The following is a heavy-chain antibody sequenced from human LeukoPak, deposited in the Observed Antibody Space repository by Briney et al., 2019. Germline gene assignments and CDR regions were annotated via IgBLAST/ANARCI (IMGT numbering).Heavy chain of an antibody. CDR3: ARWSTAAGSYGMDV. Sequence: GASVKVSCKASGYTFTSYDINWVRQATGQGLEWMGWMNPNSGNTGYAQKFQGRVTMTRNTAISTAYKELSRLRSEDTAVYYCARWSTAAGSYGMDVWGQGTTVTVSS. J-gene: IGHJ6*02. CDR1: GYTFTSYD. CDR2: MNPNSGNT. D-gene: IGHD6-13*01. V-gene: IGHV1-8*01.